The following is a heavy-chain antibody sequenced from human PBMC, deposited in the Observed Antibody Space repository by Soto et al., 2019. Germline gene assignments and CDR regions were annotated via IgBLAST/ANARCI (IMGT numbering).Heavy chain of an antibody. CDR1: GGSISSGGYY. Sequence: SETLSLTCAVSGGSISSGGYYWGWIRQPPGKGLECIGNIYYDGNTYYNPSLKSRVTISLDTSKNQFSLRLNSVTAADTAVYYCARSSITPRLFMYPFDYWGQGTLVTVSS. V-gene: IGHV4-39*01. J-gene: IGHJ4*02. D-gene: IGHD6-6*01. CDR3: ARSSITPRLFMYPFDY. CDR2: IYYDGNT.